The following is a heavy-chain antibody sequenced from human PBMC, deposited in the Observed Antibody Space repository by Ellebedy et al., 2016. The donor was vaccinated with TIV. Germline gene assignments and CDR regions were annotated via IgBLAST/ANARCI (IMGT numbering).Heavy chain of an antibody. V-gene: IGHV4-59*08. CDR3: ARGRWELLQGFDY. J-gene: IGHJ4*02. D-gene: IGHD1-26*01. CDR2: IYYSGKT. Sequence: MPSETLSLTCTVSGGSISSYYWSWIRLPPGQGLEWLGYIYYSGKTNYNPSLKSRVTISVDTSKNQFSLKLSSVTAADTAVYYCARGRWELLQGFDYWGQGTLVTVSS. CDR1: GGSISSYY.